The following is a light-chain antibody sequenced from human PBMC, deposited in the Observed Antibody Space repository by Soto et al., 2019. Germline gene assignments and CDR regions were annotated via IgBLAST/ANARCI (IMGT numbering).Light chain of an antibody. J-gene: IGKJ1*01. CDR1: RNVRTF. CDR3: RQHSHWPPWT. CDR2: GAS. Sequence: EVVLTQSPATLSLSPGERATLSCRASRNVRTFLDWYQQKPGQAPRLLIYGASNRATGIPARFSGSGSGTDFTLTISSLEPEDFAVYYCRQHSHWPPWTFGQGTRVEIQ. V-gene: IGKV3-11*01.